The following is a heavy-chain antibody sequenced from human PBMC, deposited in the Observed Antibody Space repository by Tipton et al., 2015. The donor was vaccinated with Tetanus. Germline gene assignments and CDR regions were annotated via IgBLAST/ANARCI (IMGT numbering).Heavy chain of an antibody. D-gene: IGHD3-3*01. J-gene: IGHJ4*02. CDR1: GGSVRSGSYS. CDR3: ARANYDFSMKGPFDS. V-gene: IGHV4-61*01. Sequence: GLVKPSETLSLTCTVSGGSVRSGSYSWNWIRQPPGKGLEWLAYVSYSGRTNSNYSLKSRITVSQDTSKNQFSLRLTSVTAADTAVYFCARANYDFSMKGPFDSWGQGILVVVSA. CDR2: VSYSGRT.